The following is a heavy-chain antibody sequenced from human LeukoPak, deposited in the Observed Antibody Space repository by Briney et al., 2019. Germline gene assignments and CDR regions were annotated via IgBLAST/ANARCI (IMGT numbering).Heavy chain of an antibody. Sequence: GGSLRLSCAASGFTFSSYAMSWVRQAPGKGLEWVSAISGSGGSTYYADSVKGRFTISRDNSKNTLYLQMNGLRAEDTAVYYCAKDPPVNIVVVPAANSWGQGTLVTVSS. J-gene: IGHJ4*02. D-gene: IGHD2-2*01. CDR3: AKDPPVNIVVVPAANS. CDR2: ISGSGGST. V-gene: IGHV3-23*01. CDR1: GFTFSSYA.